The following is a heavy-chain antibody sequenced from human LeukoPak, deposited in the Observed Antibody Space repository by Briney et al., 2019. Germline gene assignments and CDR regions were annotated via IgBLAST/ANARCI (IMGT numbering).Heavy chain of an antibody. CDR3: ASALYGGNSIDY. D-gene: IGHD4-23*01. V-gene: IGHV1-69*05. Sequence: SVKVSCTASGYTFTRHGISWVRQAPGKGLEWMGRIIPIFGTANYAQEFQGRVTITTDESTSTAYMELSSLRSEDTAVYYCASALYGGNSIDYWGQGTLVTVSS. CDR1: GYTFTRHG. CDR2: IIPIFGTA. J-gene: IGHJ4*02.